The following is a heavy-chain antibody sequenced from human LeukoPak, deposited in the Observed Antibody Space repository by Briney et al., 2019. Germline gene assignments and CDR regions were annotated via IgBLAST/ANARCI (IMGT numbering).Heavy chain of an antibody. Sequence: PGGSLRLSCVATGFTFNRKGMHWVRQAPGKGLEWVAVIWHDGSNQYYGDSVKGRFTISRDNSKNTVYLQMNSLRAEDTAVYFCAKGGEGYTNHTDYWGQGTVVTVSS. V-gene: IGHV3-33*06. CDR1: GFTFNRKG. J-gene: IGHJ4*02. CDR2: IWHDGSNQ. D-gene: IGHD4-11*01. CDR3: AKGGEGYTNHTDY.